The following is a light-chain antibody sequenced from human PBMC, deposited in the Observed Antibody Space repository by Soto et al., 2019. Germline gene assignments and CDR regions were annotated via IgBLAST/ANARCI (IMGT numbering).Light chain of an antibody. CDR1: SSNIGSNT. CDR2: SNN. V-gene: IGLV1-44*01. J-gene: IGLJ1*01. CDR3: EAWDDSLNGYV. Sequence: QSALTQPPSASGTPWQRVTISCSGSSSNIGSNTVNWYQQLPGTAPKLLIYSNNQRPSGVPDRFSGSKSGTSASLAISGLQSEDEADYYCEAWDDSLNGYVFGTGTKVTVL.